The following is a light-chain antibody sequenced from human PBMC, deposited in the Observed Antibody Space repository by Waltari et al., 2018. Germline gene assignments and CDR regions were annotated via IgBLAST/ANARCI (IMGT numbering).Light chain of an antibody. V-gene: IGKV3-20*01. CDR3: QHYVRLPVT. Sequence: EIMLTQSPGTLSLSPGERATLSCRASQIISRALAWYQQKPGQAPRRLIYDVSPRASGIPDRFSGSGSGTDFSLTISRLEPEDFAVYYCQHYVRLPVTFGQGTKLEFK. J-gene: IGKJ1*01. CDR2: DVS. CDR1: QIISRA.